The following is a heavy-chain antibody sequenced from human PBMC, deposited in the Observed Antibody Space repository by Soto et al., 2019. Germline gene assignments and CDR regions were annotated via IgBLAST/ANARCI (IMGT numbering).Heavy chain of an antibody. CDR1: GFSLSNARMG. CDR2: IFSNDEK. V-gene: IGHV2-26*01. J-gene: IGHJ4*02. CDR3: ARIGETVGSSSWYEESFWDY. Sequence: QVTLKESGPVLVKPTETLTLTCTVSGFSLSNARMGVSWIRQPPGKALEWLAHIFSNDEKSYSTSLKSRLTISKDTSKSQVVLTMTNMDPVDTATYYCARIGETVGSSSWYEESFWDYWGQGTLVTVSS. D-gene: IGHD6-13*01.